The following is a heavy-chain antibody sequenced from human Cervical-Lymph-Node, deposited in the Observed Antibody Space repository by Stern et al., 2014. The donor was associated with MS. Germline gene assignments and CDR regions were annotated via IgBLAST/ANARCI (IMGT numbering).Heavy chain of an antibody. J-gene: IGHJ4*02. V-gene: IGHV2-5*02. CDR3: ATHAPGVVPAALDY. CDR2: IYLDESK. Sequence: QITLKESGPTLVKPTQTLTLTCTFSGFSLSTSGVGVGWIRQPPGKALEWLAFIYLDESKRYRPSLKNRLTITKDTSKNQVVLTINNMDPVDPATFYCATHAPGVVPAALDYWGQGTLVTVS. D-gene: IGHD2-2*01. CDR1: GFSLSTSGVG.